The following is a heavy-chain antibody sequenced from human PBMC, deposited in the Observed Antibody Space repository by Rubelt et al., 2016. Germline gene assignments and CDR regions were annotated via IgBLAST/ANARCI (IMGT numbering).Heavy chain of an antibody. CDR3: ARGYCSSANCLFNWFDP. D-gene: IGHD2-2*01. J-gene: IGHJ5*02. V-gene: IGHV1-18*01. Sequence: QVQLVQSGAEVKKPGASVKVSCKASGYTFTTYGISWVRQAPGQGLEWMGRIRTYNGNPNYAQKLQGRVTMTTDTSTGTDYMELRSLRSDDTAMYFCARGYCSSANCLFNWFDPWGQGTLVTVSS. CDR1: GYTFTTYG. CDR2: IRTYNGNP.